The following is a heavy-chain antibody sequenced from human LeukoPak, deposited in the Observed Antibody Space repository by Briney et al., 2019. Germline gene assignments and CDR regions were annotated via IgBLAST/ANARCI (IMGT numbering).Heavy chain of an antibody. D-gene: IGHD1-26*01. J-gene: IGHJ4*02. V-gene: IGHV5-51*01. CDR3: ARPPGVGATSFDY. Sequence: GESLKISCKGSGYSFTNYWIAWVRRMPGKGLEWMGIIFPADSDTRYSPSFQGQVTISVDKSISTAYLQWSSLKASDTAMYYCARPPGVGATSFDYWGQGTLVTVPS. CDR2: IFPADSDT. CDR1: GYSFTNYW.